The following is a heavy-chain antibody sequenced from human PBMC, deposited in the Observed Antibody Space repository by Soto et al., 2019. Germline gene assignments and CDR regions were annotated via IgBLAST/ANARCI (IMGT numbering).Heavy chain of an antibody. D-gene: IGHD5-12*01. J-gene: IGHJ4*02. CDR3: AKDLKKDGYNSGRVADY. Sequence: QVQLVESGGGVVQPGRSLRLSCAASGFTFSSYGMHWVRQAPGKGLEWVAVISYDGSNKYYADSVKGRFTISRDNSKNTLYLQMNSRRAEDTAVYYCAKDLKKDGYNSGRVADYWGQGTLVTVSS. V-gene: IGHV3-30*18. CDR1: GFTFSSYG. CDR2: ISYDGSNK.